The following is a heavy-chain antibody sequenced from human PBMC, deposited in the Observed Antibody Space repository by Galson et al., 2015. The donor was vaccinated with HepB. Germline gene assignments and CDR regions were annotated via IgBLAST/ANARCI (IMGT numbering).Heavy chain of an antibody. D-gene: IGHD3-22*01. Sequence: LRLSCAASGFTFSSYAVSWVRQAPGKGLEWVSAISGSGGSTYYADSVKGRFTISRDNSKNTLYLQMNSLRAEDTAVYYCAKRGPYYYDSSHPGDYFDYWGQGTLVTVSS. CDR1: GFTFSSYA. V-gene: IGHV3-23*01. J-gene: IGHJ4*02. CDR3: AKRGPYYYDSSHPGDYFDY. CDR2: ISGSGGST.